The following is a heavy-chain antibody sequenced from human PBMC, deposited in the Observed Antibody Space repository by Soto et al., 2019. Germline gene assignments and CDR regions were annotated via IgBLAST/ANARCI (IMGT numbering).Heavy chain of an antibody. CDR1: GGPIRSDGSY. CDR2: IYYSGST. V-gene: IGHV4-31*11. J-gene: IGHJ4*02. CDR3: ARRAGNRRGYPIDS. Sequence: QVQLQESGPGLVKPSQTLSLTCAVSGGPIRSDGSYWTWIRHLPGGGLEWIGYIYYSGSTSYNPSLEGRASISVDSSENQFALRLTSVTAADTAVYYCARRAGNRRGYPIDSWGQGTLDTVSS. D-gene: IGHD5-18*01.